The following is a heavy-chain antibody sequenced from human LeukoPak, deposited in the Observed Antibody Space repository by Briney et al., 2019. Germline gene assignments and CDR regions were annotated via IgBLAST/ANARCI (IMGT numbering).Heavy chain of an antibody. CDR2: ISAYNGNT. Sequence: ASVKVSCKASGYTFTSYGISWVRQAPGQGLEWMGWISAYNGNTNYAQKLQGRVTMTTDTSTSTAYMELRSLRSDDTAVYYCAREGSSILTGPNWFDPWGQGTLVTVSS. J-gene: IGHJ5*02. D-gene: IGHD3-9*01. CDR1: GYTFTSYG. CDR3: AREGSSILTGPNWFDP. V-gene: IGHV1-18*01.